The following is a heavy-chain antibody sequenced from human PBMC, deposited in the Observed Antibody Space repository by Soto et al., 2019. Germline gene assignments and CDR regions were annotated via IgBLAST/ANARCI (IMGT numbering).Heavy chain of an antibody. CDR2: VYNSGST. J-gene: IGHJ4*02. D-gene: IGHD6-13*01. CDR1: GGSISSNY. Sequence: ETLSLTCTVSGGSISSNYWTWIRQPPGKGLEWIGYVYNSGSTNYNPSPKSRVTISEDTSKSQFSLKVNSMTAADTAVYYCARYRREAVAGYTLDNWGQGILVTVSS. V-gene: IGHV4-59*01. CDR3: ARYRREAVAGYTLDN.